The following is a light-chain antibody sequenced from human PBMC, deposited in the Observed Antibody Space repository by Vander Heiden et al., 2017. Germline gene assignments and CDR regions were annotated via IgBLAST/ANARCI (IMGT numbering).Light chain of an antibody. CDR3: SSYSSTSALVL. Sequence: QSALTQPASVSGSPGQSITIPCTGSSSDIGDYNYVSWYQQYTGKPPKLIIYDVSYRPSGVSMRFSGSKSGNTASLTSSGLQTEDEADYHCSSYSSTSALVLFGTGTTVTVL. V-gene: IGLV2-14*03. CDR1: SSDIGDYNY. J-gene: IGLJ1*01. CDR2: DVS.